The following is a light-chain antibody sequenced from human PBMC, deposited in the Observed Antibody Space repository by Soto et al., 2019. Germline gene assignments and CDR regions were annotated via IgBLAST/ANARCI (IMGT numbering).Light chain of an antibody. CDR1: SSDVGSYNH. V-gene: IGLV2-18*02. CDR3: YSFTTSNTYV. J-gene: IGLJ1*01. Sequence: QSVLTQPPSVSGSPGQSVTISCSGTSSDVGSYNHVSWYQQAPGTAPKVMIYEVYNRPSGVPDRFSGSKSGNTASLTISGLQPEDEADYYCYSFTTSNTYVFGTGTKVTV. CDR2: EVY.